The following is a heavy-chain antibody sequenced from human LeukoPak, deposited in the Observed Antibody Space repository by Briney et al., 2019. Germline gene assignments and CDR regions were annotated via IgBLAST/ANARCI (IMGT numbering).Heavy chain of an antibody. D-gene: IGHD3-22*01. Sequence: PGGSLRLSCAASGLTFSSSSMNWVRQAPGKGLEWVSSISSSNNYMYYTDSVKGRFTIFRDNAENSLYLQMNSLRIEDTAVYYCARGLISSGCSPYFDYWGQGTLVTVSS. J-gene: IGHJ4*02. V-gene: IGHV3-21*01. CDR1: GLTFSSSS. CDR2: ISSSNNYM. CDR3: ARGLISSGCSPYFDY.